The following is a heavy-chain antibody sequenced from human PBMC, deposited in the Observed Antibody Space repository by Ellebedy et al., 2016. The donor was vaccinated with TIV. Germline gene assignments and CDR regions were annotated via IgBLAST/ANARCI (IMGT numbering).Heavy chain of an antibody. Sequence: GESLKISCAASGFTFSSSWMSWVRQAPGKGLEWVANIKEDGSEKYYVDSLKGRFTISRDNAKNSLYLQMNSLRGEDTAVYFCARGQRLGDWGQGTLVTVSS. CDR3: ARGQRLGD. V-gene: IGHV3-7*03. CDR2: IKEDGSEK. J-gene: IGHJ4*02. CDR1: GFTFSSSW. D-gene: IGHD7-27*01.